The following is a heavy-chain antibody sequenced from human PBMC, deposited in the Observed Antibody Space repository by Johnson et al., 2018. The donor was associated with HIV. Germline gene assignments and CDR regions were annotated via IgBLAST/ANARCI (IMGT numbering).Heavy chain of an antibody. CDR3: APLGDAFDI. CDR2: ISSTGGST. D-gene: IGHD7-27*01. V-gene: IGHV3-64*07. CDR1: GFTFSSYA. J-gene: IGHJ3*02. Sequence: EQLVESGGGLVQPGGSLRLSCAASGFTFSSYAMHWVRQATGKGLEYVSAISSTGGSTYYADSVKGRFTISRDNSKNTLYLQMGSLRAEDMAVYYCAPLGDAFDIWGQGTMVTVSS.